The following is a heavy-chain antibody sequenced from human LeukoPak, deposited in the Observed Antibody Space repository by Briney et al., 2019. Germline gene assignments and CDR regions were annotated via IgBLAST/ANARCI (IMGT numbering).Heavy chain of an antibody. D-gene: IGHD2-2*02. CDR1: GYTFTSYD. CDR2: MKSNSGYK. Sequence: ASVKVSCKASGYTFTSYDINWVRLATGQGLEWMGWMKSNSGYKAYAQKFQGRVTMTRNTSISTAYMELSSLRSEDTAVYYCARGRYSDYYYMDVWGKGTTVTISS. J-gene: IGHJ6*03. CDR3: ARGRYSDYYYMDV. V-gene: IGHV1-8*01.